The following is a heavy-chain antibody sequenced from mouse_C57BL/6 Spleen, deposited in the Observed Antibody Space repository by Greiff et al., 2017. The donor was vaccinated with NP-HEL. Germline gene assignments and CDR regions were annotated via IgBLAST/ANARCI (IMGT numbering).Heavy chain of an antibody. V-gene: IGHV1-52*01. D-gene: IGHD2-3*01. J-gene: IGHJ2*01. CDR3: ARGGVDGYYVAFDY. Sequence: QVQLQQPGAELVRPGSSVKLSCKASGYTFTSYWMHWVKQRPIQGLEWIGNIDPSDSETHYNQKFKDKATLTVDKSSSTAYMQLSSLTSEDSAVYYCARGGVDGYYVAFDYWGQGTTLTVSS. CDR1: GYTFTSYW. CDR2: IDPSDSET.